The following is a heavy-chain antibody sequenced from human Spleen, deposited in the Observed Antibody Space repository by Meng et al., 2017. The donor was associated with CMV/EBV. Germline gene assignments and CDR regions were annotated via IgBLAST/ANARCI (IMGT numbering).Heavy chain of an antibody. CDR3: ASIGNDAFDF. CDR2: VSWNGSRT. CDR1: GFTFSNSD. Sequence: GESLKISCAASGFTFSNSDMNWVRQAPGKGLEWVSGVSWNGSRTHYADSVKGRLTISRDNSRNTLFLQMNSLGTEDTAVYYCASIGNDAFDFWGQGTMVTVSS. V-gene: IGHV3-19*01. J-gene: IGHJ3*01. D-gene: IGHD1-14*01.